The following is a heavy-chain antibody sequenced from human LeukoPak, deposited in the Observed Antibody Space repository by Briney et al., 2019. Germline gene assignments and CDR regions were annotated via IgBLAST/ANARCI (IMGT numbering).Heavy chain of an antibody. CDR3: AKDKVGELGSYYFDY. CDR1: GFTVSSNY. Sequence: GGSLRLSCAASGFTVSSNYMSWVRQAPGKGLEWVSVIYSGGSTYYADSVKGRFTISRDNSKNTLYLQMNSLRAEDTAVYYCAKDKVGELGSYYFDYWGQGTLVTVSS. J-gene: IGHJ4*02. CDR2: IYSGGST. D-gene: IGHD3-10*01. V-gene: IGHV3-53*01.